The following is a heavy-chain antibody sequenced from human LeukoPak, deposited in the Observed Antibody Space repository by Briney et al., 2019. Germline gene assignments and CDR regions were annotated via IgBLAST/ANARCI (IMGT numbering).Heavy chain of an antibody. CDR3: ARDERGILYAFDI. J-gene: IGHJ3*02. CDR2: IYSGGAT. V-gene: IGHV3-66*01. D-gene: IGHD2-21*01. CDR1: GFTVSSNY. Sequence: PGGSLRLSCAASGFTVSSNYMSWVRQAPGKGLEWVSVIYSGGATYYADSVKGSFTISRDNSKNTLYLQMNSLRVEDTAVYYCARDERGILYAFDIWGQGTMVTVSS.